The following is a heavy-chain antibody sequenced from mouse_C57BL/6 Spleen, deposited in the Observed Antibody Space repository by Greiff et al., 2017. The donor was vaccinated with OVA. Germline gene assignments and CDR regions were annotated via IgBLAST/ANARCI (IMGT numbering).Heavy chain of an antibody. Sequence: VQLQQPGAELVRPGSSVKLSCKASGYTFTSYWMHWVKQRPIQGLEWIGNIDPSDRETHYNQKFKDKATLTVDKSSSTAYMQLSSLTSEDSAVYYCARSGDGYYGAMDYWGQGTSVTVSS. CDR2: IDPSDRET. CDR1: GYTFTSYW. V-gene: IGHV1-52*01. D-gene: IGHD2-3*01. CDR3: ARSGDGYYGAMDY. J-gene: IGHJ4*01.